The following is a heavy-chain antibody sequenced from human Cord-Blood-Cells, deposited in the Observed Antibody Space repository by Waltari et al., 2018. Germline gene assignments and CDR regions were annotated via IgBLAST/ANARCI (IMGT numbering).Heavy chain of an antibody. V-gene: IGHV3-30-3*01. CDR2: ISYDGSNK. J-gene: IGHJ4*02. Sequence: QVQLVESGGGVVQPGRSLRLSCAASGFTFSSYAMHWVRQAPGKGLECVAVISYDGSNKYYADSVKGRFTISRDNSKNTLYLQMNSLRAEDTAVYYCARDKNSGSYFDYWGQGTLVTVSS. CDR3: ARDKNSGSYFDY. CDR1: GFTFSSYA. D-gene: IGHD1-26*01.